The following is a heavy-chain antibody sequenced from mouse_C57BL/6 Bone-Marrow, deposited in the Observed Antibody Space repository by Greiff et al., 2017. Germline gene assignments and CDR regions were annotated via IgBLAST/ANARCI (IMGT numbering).Heavy chain of an antibody. CDR3: SRDYGSSYWYFDV. D-gene: IGHD1-1*01. J-gene: IGHJ1*03. CDR1: GYTFTSYD. CDR2: IYPRDGST. V-gene: IGHV1-85*01. Sequence: QVQLQQSGPELVKPGASVKLSCKASGYTFTSYDINWVKQTPGQGLEWIGWIYPRDGSTKYNEKFKGKATLTVVTSSSTAYMELHSLTSEDSSVYFCSRDYGSSYWYFDVWGTGTTVTVSS.